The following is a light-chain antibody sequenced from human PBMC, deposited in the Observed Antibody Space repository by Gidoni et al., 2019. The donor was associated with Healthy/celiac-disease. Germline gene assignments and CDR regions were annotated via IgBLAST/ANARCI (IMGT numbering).Light chain of an antibody. CDR2: LGS. CDR1: QSLLHSNGYNY. V-gene: IGKV2-28*01. J-gene: IGKJ2*04. CDR3: MQARQTLMCS. Sequence: DIVMTQSPLSLPVTPGEPASISCRSSQSLLHSNGYNYLDWYLQKPGQSPQLLIYLGSNRASGVPDRFSGSGSGTDFTLKISRVEAEDVGVYYCMQARQTLMCSFGQGTKLEIK.